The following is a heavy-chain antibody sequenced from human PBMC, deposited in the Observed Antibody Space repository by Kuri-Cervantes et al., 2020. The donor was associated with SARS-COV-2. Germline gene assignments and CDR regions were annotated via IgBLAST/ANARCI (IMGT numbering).Heavy chain of an antibody. CDR3: ATDAGYSYGMDV. CDR1: GYTLTELS. D-gene: IGHD5-18*01. J-gene: IGHJ6*02. Sequence: ASVKVSCKVSGYTLTELSMHWVRQAPGKGLEWMGGFDPEDGETIYAQKFQGRVTMTEDTSTDTAYMELSGLRSEDTAAYYCATDAGYSYGMDVWGQGTTVTVSS. V-gene: IGHV1-24*01. CDR2: FDPEDGET.